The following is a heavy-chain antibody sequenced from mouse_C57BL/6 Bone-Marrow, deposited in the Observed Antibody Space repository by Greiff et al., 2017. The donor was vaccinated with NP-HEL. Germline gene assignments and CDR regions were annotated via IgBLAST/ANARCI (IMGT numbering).Heavy chain of an antibody. CDR1: GYTFTSYG. J-gene: IGHJ4*01. V-gene: IGHV1-81*01. D-gene: IGHD1-1*02. Sequence: ESGAELARPGASVKLSCKASGYTFTSYGISWVKQRTGQGLEWIGEIYPRSGNTYYNEKFKGKATLTADKSSSTAYMELRSLTSEDSAVYFCARFGLFYAMDYWGQGTSVTVSS. CDR2: IYPRSGNT. CDR3: ARFGLFYAMDY.